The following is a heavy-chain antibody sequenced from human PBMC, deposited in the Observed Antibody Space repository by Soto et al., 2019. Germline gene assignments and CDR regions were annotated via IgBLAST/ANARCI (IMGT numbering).Heavy chain of an antibody. J-gene: IGHJ5*02. CDR2: IYHSGST. Sequence: KTSETLSLTXAVSGGSISSSNWWSWVRQPPGKGLEWIGEIYHSGSTNYNPSLKSRVTISVDKSKNQFSLKLSSVTAADTAVYYCARGSTMVRGPRFDPWGQGTLVTVSS. D-gene: IGHD3-10*01. CDR3: ARGSTMVRGPRFDP. CDR1: GGSISSSNW. V-gene: IGHV4-4*02.